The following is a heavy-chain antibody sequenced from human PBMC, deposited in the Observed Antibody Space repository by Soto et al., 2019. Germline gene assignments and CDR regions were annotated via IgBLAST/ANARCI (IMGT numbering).Heavy chain of an antibody. CDR1: GYTFTDYY. J-gene: IGHJ4*02. V-gene: IGHV1-2*02. D-gene: IGHD3-3*01. CDR2: INPTSGGR. Sequence: ASVKVSCKASGYTFTDYYVHWVRQAPGQGLEWMGWINPTSGGRSYAQNFLGRVTMTRDTSISTAYMELSSRTSDDTAVYYCSRASGVVGGSSNSLPHDYWGQGTLVTVPQ. CDR3: SRASGVVGGSSNSLPHDY.